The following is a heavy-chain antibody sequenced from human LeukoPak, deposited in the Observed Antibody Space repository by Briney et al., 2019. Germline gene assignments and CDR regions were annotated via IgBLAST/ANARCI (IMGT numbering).Heavy chain of an antibody. CDR2: IYTSGST. Sequence: SETLSLTCTVSGGSISSGSYYWSWIRQPAGKGLEWIGRIYTSGSTKYNPSLKSRVTISVDTSKNQFSLKLSSVTAADTAVYYCARGDIVVVVAATRAFEIWGQGTMVTVSS. D-gene: IGHD2-15*01. CDR1: GGSISSGSYY. J-gene: IGHJ3*02. V-gene: IGHV4-61*02. CDR3: ARGDIVVVVAATRAFEI.